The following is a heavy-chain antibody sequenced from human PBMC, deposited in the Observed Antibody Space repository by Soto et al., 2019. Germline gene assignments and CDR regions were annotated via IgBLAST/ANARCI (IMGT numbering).Heavy chain of an antibody. D-gene: IGHD4-4*01. CDR2: IIPIFGTA. CDR1: GGTFSSYA. Sequence: QVQLVQSGAEVKKPGSSVKVSCKASGGTFSSYAISWVRQAPGQGLEWMGGIIPIFGTANYAQKFQGRVTITADESTSTAYMELSSLRSEDTAVYYCARPYYSNYAGTYYYCGMDVWGQGTTVTVSS. CDR3: ARPYYSNYAGTYYYCGMDV. J-gene: IGHJ6*02. V-gene: IGHV1-69*12.